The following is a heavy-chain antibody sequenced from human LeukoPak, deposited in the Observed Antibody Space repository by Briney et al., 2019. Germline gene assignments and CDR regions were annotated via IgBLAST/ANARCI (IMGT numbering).Heavy chain of an antibody. V-gene: IGHV5-51*01. CDR1: GYSFTSYC. Sequence: GESLKISCKGSGYSFTSYCIGWVRQMPGKGLEWMGIIYPGDSDTRYSPSFQGQVTISADKSISTAYLQWSSLKASDTAMYYCARQAPYDILTGYYYFDYWGQGTLVTVSS. J-gene: IGHJ4*02. CDR2: IYPGDSDT. D-gene: IGHD3-9*01. CDR3: ARQAPYDILTGYYYFDY.